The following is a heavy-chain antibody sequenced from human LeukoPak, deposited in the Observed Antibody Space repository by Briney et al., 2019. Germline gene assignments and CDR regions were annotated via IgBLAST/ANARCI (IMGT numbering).Heavy chain of an antibody. V-gene: IGHV1-18*01. J-gene: IGHJ4*02. CDR3: ARGSSPTTLDY. Sequence: ASVKVSCKASGYTFTSYGISWVRQAPGQGLEWMGWISAYNGNTNYAQKFQGRVTMTRNTSISTAYMELSSLRSEDTAVYYCARGSSPTTLDYWGQGTLVTVSS. D-gene: IGHD4-17*01. CDR1: GYTFTSYG. CDR2: ISAYNGNT.